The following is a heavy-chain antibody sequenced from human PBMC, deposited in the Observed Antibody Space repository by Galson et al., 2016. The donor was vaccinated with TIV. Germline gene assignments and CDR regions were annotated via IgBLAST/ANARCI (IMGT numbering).Heavy chain of an antibody. D-gene: IGHD1-26*01. Sequence: SLRLSCAASGLSVSINYMTWVRQAPGKGLEWVSLISDGGNTYYPDSVKGRFTISRDNSKNTLYLKMNGLRAEDTAVYYCARDRVVDATYYYYYYGMDVWGQGTAVTVSS. V-gene: IGHV3-66*02. CDR1: GLSVSINY. CDR3: ARDRVVDATYYYYYYGMDV. J-gene: IGHJ6*02. CDR2: ISDGGNT.